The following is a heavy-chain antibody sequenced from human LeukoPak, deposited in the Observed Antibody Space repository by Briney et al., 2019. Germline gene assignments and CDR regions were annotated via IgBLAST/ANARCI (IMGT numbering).Heavy chain of an antibody. CDR3: AKDDNYIRFLS. D-gene: IGHD3-16*01. V-gene: IGHV3-23*01. CDR2: ISGSGSST. J-gene: IGHJ5*02. Sequence: GGTLRLSCAASGFTFSSYGMSWVRQAPGKGLEWVSAISGSGSSTYYAASVKGRFTISRDNSKNTLYLQMNSLRAEDTAVYYCAKDDNYIRFLSWGQGTLVTVSS. CDR1: GFTFSSYG.